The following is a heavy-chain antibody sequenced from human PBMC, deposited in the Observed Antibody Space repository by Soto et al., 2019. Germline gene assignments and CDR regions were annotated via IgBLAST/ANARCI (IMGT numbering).Heavy chain of an antibody. D-gene: IGHD2-15*01. CDR3: ARARLHRGVDYYYGMDV. V-gene: IGHV1-2*04. Sequence: ASVKVSCKASGYTFTCYYMHWVRQAPGQGLEWMGWINPNSGGTNYAQKFQGWVTMTRDTSISTAYMELSRLRSDDMAVYYCARARLHRGVDYYYGMDVWGQGTTVTVSS. CDR1: GYTFTCYY. CDR2: INPNSGGT. J-gene: IGHJ6*02.